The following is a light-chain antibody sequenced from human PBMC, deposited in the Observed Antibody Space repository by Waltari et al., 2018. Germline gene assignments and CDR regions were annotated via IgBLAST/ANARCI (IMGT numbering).Light chain of an antibody. CDR1: QDITNY. Sequence: IQLTQPPPSLSASVGDRVTIPCRASQDITNYLNWYQQKPGKAPQLLIHDASKLEIGVPSRFSGSQSGTHFTLTISSLQPEDIGTYYCQRYDNLPIIAFGPGTKVEI. J-gene: IGKJ3*01. V-gene: IGKV1-33*01. CDR3: QRYDNLPIIA. CDR2: DAS.